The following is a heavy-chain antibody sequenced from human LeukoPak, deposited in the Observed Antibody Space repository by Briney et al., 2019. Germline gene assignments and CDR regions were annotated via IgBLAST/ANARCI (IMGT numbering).Heavy chain of an antibody. CDR1: GGSISNYY. J-gene: IGHJ4*02. V-gene: IGHV4-59*12. CDR3: ARRAWSQWVFDF. D-gene: IGHD1-26*01. CDR2: IYDNGYT. Sequence: PSETLSLTCAVSGGSISNYYWSWIRQAPGKGLELIGAIYDNGYTNYNPSLKSRVIISVDTSKNQFSLTVSSATAADTAVYHCARRAWSQWVFDFWGQGTQVTVPS.